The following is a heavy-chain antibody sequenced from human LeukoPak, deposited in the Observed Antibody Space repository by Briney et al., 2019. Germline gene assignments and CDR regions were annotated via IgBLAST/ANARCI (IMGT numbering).Heavy chain of an antibody. CDR2: IYSDGTT. D-gene: IGHD3-22*01. CDR1: GASTTSYY. Sequence: PSETLSLTCSVSGASTTSYYWNWIRQAPGKGLEWIGYIYSDGTTSYSPSLRSRVTISIDTSRNQFSLKLSSVTAADAAVYYCARDTCSYDTSGYYYFDYWGQGALVTVSS. CDR3: ARDTCSYDTSGYYYFDY. J-gene: IGHJ4*02. V-gene: IGHV4-59*01.